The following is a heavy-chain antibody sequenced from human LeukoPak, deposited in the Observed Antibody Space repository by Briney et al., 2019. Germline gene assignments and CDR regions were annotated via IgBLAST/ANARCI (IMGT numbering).Heavy chain of an antibody. CDR3: ARGDRWPRGWFDP. CDR1: GYTFTSYD. V-gene: IGHV1-8*01. CDR2: MNPNSGNT. J-gene: IGHJ5*02. D-gene: IGHD2-15*01. Sequence: ASVKVSCKASGYTFTSYDINWVRQATGQGLEWMGWMNPNSGNTGYAQKFQGRVTMTRNTSISTAYMELSSLRPEDTAAYYCARGDRWPRGWFDPWGQGTLVTVSS.